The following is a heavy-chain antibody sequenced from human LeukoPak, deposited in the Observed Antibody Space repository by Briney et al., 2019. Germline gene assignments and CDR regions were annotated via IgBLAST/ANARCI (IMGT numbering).Heavy chain of an antibody. Sequence: ASVKVSCKTSGYNFASHTMHWLRQAPGQSPEWMGSINGDNGNTKYSEKFQGRVTFTRDTSASSAYMELSRLRSEDTAVYYCARSSSGTYHYWGQGTLVTVSS. V-gene: IGHV1-3*01. CDR3: ARSSSGTYHY. D-gene: IGHD3-10*01. CDR2: INGDNGNT. J-gene: IGHJ4*02. CDR1: GYNFASHT.